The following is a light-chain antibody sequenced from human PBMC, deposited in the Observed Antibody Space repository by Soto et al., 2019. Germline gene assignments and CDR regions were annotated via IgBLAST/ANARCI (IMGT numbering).Light chain of an antibody. CDR3: SAYTSSTTLI. Sequence: QSALTQPASVSGSPGQSITISCTGTSSDVGGYNYVSWYQQHPGKAPKLMIYDVGNRLSGVSNRFSVSKCGNTSSLTISGLQAAVDADYYCSAYTSSTTLIFGGGTQLTVL. CDR2: DVG. CDR1: SSDVGGYNY. J-gene: IGLJ2*01. V-gene: IGLV2-14*01.